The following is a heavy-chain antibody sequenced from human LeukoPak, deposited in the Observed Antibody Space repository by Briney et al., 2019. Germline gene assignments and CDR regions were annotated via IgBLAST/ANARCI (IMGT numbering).Heavy chain of an antibody. CDR3: ARDVGYYDSSGYFLWWFDT. CDR2: IDSKTGNP. CDR1: GYTFTSYS. J-gene: IGHJ5*02. V-gene: IGHV7-4-1*02. D-gene: IGHD3-22*01. Sequence: ASVKVSCKASGYTFTSYSINWVRQAPGQGLEWMGWIDSKTGNPTYAQGFTGRFVFSLDTSVTTAYLQISSLKAEDTAVYYCARDVGYYDSSGYFLWWFDTWGQGTLVTVSS.